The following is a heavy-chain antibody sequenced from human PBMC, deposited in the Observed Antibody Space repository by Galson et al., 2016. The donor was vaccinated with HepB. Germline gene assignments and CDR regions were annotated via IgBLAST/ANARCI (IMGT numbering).Heavy chain of an antibody. D-gene: IGHD2-15*01. CDR2: IFWDGDK. CDR1: GFSVNSDGLG. Sequence: PALVKPTQPLTLTCTVSGFSVNSDGLGVGWIRQSPGKAPDWLAIIFWDGDKRYIPSLKNRLTITKDASRNQVVLTMTNMDPIDTATYYCVRGLRGPGCSGGNCYYFDYWGQGTRVTVSS. CDR3: VRGLRGPGCSGGNCYYFDY. V-gene: IGHV2-5*02. J-gene: IGHJ4*02.